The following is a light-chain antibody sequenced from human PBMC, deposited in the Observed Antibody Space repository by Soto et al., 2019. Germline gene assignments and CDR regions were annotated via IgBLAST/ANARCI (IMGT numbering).Light chain of an antibody. J-gene: IGLJ2*01. Sequence: QSVLTQPRSVSGSPGQSVTISCTGTSSDVGGSNYVSWYQQHPGKAPKLMIYDVSKRPSGVPDRFSGSKSGNTASLTISGLQAEDEADYYCCSYAGSYTFEVVFGGGTKLTVL. CDR1: SSDVGGSNY. V-gene: IGLV2-11*01. CDR2: DVS. CDR3: CSYAGSYTFEVV.